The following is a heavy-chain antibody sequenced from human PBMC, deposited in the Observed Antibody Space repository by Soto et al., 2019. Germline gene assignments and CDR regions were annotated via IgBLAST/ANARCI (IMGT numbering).Heavy chain of an antibody. D-gene: IGHD5-12*01. V-gene: IGHV1-46*01. CDR3: ARGTYAWMPDY. CDR1: GYIFTRYY. J-gene: IGHJ4*02. Sequence: VYGSCKTSGYIFTRYYIHWVRQAPGQGLEWMGIINPSGGTANYAQKFQGRVTITADESTSTAYMELSSLRSEDSAVYYCARGTYAWMPDYWGQGPLITVSS. CDR2: INPSGGTA.